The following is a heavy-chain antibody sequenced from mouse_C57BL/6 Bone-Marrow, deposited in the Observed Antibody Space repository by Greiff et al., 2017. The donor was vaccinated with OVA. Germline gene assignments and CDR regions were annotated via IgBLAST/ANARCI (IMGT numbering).Heavy chain of an antibody. CDR1: GFSLSTFGMG. D-gene: IGHD3-3*01. V-gene: IGHV8-8*01. CDR2: IWWDDDK. CDR3: ARIASRGGPRYFDV. Sequence: QVQLKESGPGILQPSQTLSLTCSFSGFSLSTFGMGVGWIRQPSGKGLEWLAHIWWDDDKYYNPALKSRLTISKDTSKNQVFLKIANVDTADTATYYCARIASRGGPRYFDVWGTGTTVTVSS. J-gene: IGHJ1*03.